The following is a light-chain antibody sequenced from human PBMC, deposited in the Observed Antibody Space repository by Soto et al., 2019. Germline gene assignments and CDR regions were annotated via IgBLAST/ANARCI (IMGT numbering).Light chain of an antibody. V-gene: IGKV3-11*01. Sequence: EIVLTQSPGTLSLSPGERATLSCRASQSVSIYLAWYQQKPGQAPRLLIYDASNRATGIPARFSGSGSGTDFTLTISSLEPEDFAVYYCQQRSNWPPKITFGQGTLLEI. CDR2: DAS. CDR1: QSVSIY. J-gene: IGKJ5*01. CDR3: QQRSNWPPKIT.